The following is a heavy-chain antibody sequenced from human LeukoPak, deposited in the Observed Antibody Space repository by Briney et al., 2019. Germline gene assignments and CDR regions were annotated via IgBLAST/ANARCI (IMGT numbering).Heavy chain of an antibody. J-gene: IGHJ4*02. CDR2: IYYSGST. Sequence: SETLSLTCTVSGGSISSSSYYWGWIRQPPGKGLEWIGSIYYSGSTYYNPSLKSRVTISVDTSKNQFSLKLSSVTAADTAVYYCARGASVESWGQGTLVTVSS. CDR1: GGSISSSSYY. V-gene: IGHV4-39*07. CDR3: ARGASVES. D-gene: IGHD2-21*01.